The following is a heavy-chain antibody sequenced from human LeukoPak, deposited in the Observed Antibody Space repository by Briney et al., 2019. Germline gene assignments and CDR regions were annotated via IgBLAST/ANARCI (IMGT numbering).Heavy chain of an antibody. V-gene: IGHV1-69*13. Sequence: ASVKVSCKASGGSFSSYAISWVRQAPGQGLEWMGGILPIVNTADYAQKFQGRVTITADESTSTAYMDLSSLRSEDTAVYYCASSYSSSLYYYYMDVWGKGTTVTISS. CDR1: GGSFSSYA. CDR3: ASSYSSSLYYYYMDV. J-gene: IGHJ6*03. CDR2: ILPIVNTA. D-gene: IGHD6-13*01.